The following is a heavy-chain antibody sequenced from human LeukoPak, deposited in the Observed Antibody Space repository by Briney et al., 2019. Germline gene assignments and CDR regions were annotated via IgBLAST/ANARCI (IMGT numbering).Heavy chain of an antibody. CDR2: IYPGDSDT. CDR3: ARWAQWLPYYFDY. D-gene: IGHD6-19*01. CDR1: GYRFTSYW. J-gene: IGHJ4*02. V-gene: IGHV5-51*01. Sequence: GESLKISCKDSGYRFTSYWIGWVRQMPGKGLEWMGIIYPGDSDTRYSPSFQGQVTISADKSINTACLQWSSLKASDTAMYHCARWAQWLPYYFDYWGQGTLVTVSS.